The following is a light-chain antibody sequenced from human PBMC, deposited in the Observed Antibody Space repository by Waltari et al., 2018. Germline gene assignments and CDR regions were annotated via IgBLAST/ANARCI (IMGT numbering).Light chain of an antibody. J-gene: IGLJ2*01. CDR3: CSQSSYNGVI. V-gene: IGLV2-14*03. CDR1: SSDVGGDDS. CDR2: DVN. Sequence: QSALSQPASVSGSPGQSITISCTGSSSDVGGDDSVSWYQDHPGQAPKVIIYDVNNRPSGVSDRFSCSKSGNTASLTISGLQAEDEANYYCCSQSSYNGVIFGGGTKLTVL.